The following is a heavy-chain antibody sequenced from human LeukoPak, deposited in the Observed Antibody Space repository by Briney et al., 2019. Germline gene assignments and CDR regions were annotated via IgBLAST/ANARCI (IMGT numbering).Heavy chain of an antibody. CDR1: GFTVSSNY. CDR3: ARDGPDPLYFDY. J-gene: IGHJ4*02. Sequence: GGSLRLSCAASGFTVSSNYMSWVRQAPGKGLEWVSVIYRGGATYYADSVKDRFTISRDISKNTLFLQMNSLRAEDTAVYFCARDGPDPLYFDYWGQGTLVTASP. V-gene: IGHV3-66*01. D-gene: IGHD2-2*01. CDR2: IYRGGAT.